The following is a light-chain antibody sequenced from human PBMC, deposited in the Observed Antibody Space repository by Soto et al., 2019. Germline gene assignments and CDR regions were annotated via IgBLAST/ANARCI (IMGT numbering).Light chain of an antibody. Sequence: DIQLTQSPSFLSASVGDRVTITCRASQGISSYLAWYQQKPGKAPKLLIYAASPLQSGVPSRFSGSGSGTEFTLTISSLQPEDFATYFCQQLNSYPFGYTFGQGTKLEIK. CDR1: QGISSY. J-gene: IGKJ2*01. V-gene: IGKV1-9*01. CDR3: QQLNSYPFGYT. CDR2: AAS.